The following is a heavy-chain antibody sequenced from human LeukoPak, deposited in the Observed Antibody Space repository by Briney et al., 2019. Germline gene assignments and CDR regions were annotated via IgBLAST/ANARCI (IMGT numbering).Heavy chain of an antibody. J-gene: IGHJ5*02. CDR1: GFTFSDYY. V-gene: IGHV3-11*01. CDR2: ITSSGSTI. D-gene: IGHD4-17*01. Sequence: GGSLRLSCAASGFTFSDYYMSWIRQAPGKGLEWVSHITSSGSTIYYADPVKGRSTISRDNAKNSLYLQMNSLRAEDTAVYYCAREYGAPYNWFDPWGQGTLVTVSS. CDR3: AREYGAPYNWFDP.